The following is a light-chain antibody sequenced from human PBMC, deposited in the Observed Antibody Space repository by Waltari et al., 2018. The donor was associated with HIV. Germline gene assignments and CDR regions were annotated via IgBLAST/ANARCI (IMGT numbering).Light chain of an antibody. Sequence: QSALTQPPSASGSPGQSVTISCTGTTSDIGGYNYVSWYQQHPGEAPRLIIYYVTKRPSGVPDRFSGSKSGNTASLTVSGLQAEDEAEYYCNSYAGSSKSYVFGTGTKVTVL. J-gene: IGLJ1*01. CDR3: NSYAGSSKSYV. CDR2: YVT. V-gene: IGLV2-8*01. CDR1: TSDIGGYNY.